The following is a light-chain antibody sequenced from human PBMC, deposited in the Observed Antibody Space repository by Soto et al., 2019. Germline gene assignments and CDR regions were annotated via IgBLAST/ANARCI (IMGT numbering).Light chain of an antibody. V-gene: IGLV2-14*01. CDR3: SSYTSSSALRV. J-gene: IGLJ2*01. Sequence: QSALTQPASVSGSPGQSITISCTGTSSDVGGYNYVSWYQQHPGKAPKLMIYDVSNRPSGVSNRFSGSKSGNTASLTISGLQDADEADYYCSSYTSSSALRVFGGGTKLTVL. CDR1: SSDVGGYNY. CDR2: DVS.